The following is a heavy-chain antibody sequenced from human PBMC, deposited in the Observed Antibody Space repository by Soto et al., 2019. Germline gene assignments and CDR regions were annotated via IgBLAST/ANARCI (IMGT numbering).Heavy chain of an antibody. J-gene: IGHJ2*01. Sequence: EVQLLESGGGLVHPGGSLRLSCAASGFSFSSDAMAWVRQTPGKGRVWVSSISGSGGNILYEDSLKGRLIISRANSKNTLDLQLSSLGVEATAVYYCAKGAFGSVYNYWDFDLWGRGTLVTVSS. CDR3: AKGAFGSVYNYWDFDL. V-gene: IGHV3-23*01. CDR1: GFSFSSDA. D-gene: IGHD3-10*01. CDR2: ISGSGGNI.